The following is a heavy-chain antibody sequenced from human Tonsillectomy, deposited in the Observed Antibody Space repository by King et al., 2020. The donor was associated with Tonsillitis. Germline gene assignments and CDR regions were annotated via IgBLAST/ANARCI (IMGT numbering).Heavy chain of an antibody. Sequence: VQLQQWGAGLLKPSETLSLTCAVSGGSFSGYYWSWIRQPPGKGLEWIGEINHSGSTNYNPSLKSRVTISVDTSKNQFSLKLSSVTAADTAVYYCARGQDILTEIDYWGQGTLVTVSS. J-gene: IGHJ4*02. V-gene: IGHV4-34*01. CDR1: GGSFSGYY. D-gene: IGHD3-9*01. CDR3: ARGQDILTEIDY. CDR2: INHSGST.